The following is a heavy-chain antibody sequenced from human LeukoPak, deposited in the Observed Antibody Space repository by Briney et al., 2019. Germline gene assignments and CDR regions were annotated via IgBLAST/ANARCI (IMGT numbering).Heavy chain of an antibody. D-gene: IGHD6-25*01. CDR2: IFPSGGEI. Sequence: GGSLRLSCVASGFTFSTFAMIWVRQPPGKGLEWVSSIFPSGGEIHYADSVRGRFTISRDNSKSTLSLQMNSLRAEDTAVYYCAKDRRLAAFDYGGQGTLVTVSS. CDR1: GFTFSTFA. CDR3: AKDRRLAAFDY. J-gene: IGHJ4*02. V-gene: IGHV3-23*01.